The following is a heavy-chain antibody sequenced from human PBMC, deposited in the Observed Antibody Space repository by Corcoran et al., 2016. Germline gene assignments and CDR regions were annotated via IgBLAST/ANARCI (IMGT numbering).Heavy chain of an antibody. V-gene: IGHV4-59*01. CDR3: ARGVRWLRKEACDI. D-gene: IGHD5-12*01. CDR2: IYYRGGT. Sequence: QVQLQESGPGLVKPSETLSLTCTVSGGSISSYYWSWIRQPPGTGLEWIGYIYYRGGTNYNHSLKSLVNRSVDTSKNPLPLKMSSVTAADTAVYYWARGVRWLRKEACDIWGQGTMVTVSS. J-gene: IGHJ3*02. CDR1: GGSISSYY.